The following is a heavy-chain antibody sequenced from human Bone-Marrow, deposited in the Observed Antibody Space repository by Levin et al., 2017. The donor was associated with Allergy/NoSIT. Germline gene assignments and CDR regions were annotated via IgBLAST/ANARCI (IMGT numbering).Heavy chain of an antibody. CDR2: IKQDESDI. V-gene: IGHV3-7*01. D-gene: IGHD1-26*01. CDR3: ARDYLGSLDY. CDR1: GFTFNTYW. Sequence: GESLKISCAASGFTFNTYWMAWVRQAPGKGLEWVANIKQDESDINYVDSVKGRFTISRDNAKNSLYLQMNSLRAEDTAVYDCARDYLGSLDYWGQGILVTVSS. J-gene: IGHJ4*02.